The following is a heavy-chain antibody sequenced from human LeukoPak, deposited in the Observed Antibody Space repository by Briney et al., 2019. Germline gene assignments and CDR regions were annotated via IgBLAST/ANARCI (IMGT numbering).Heavy chain of an antibody. CDR2: IKRKTDGGPT. CDR1: GFTFSNAW. V-gene: IGHV3-15*01. Sequence: GGSLRLSCAASGFTFSNAWMSWVRQAPGKGLERVGRIKRKTDGGPTDYATPVKGRFTISRDDSKTTLYLQMNSLKTDDAAVYYCTTDPEVGTHYWGQGTLVTVSS. CDR3: TTDPEVGTHY. J-gene: IGHJ4*02. D-gene: IGHD2-15*01.